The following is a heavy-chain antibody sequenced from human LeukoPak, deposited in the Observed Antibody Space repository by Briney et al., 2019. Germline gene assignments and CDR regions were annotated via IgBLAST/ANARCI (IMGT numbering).Heavy chain of an antibody. CDR3: AKVSGYYYGSGSRYYYYGIDV. CDR1: GFIFDDYA. V-gene: IGHV3-9*01. J-gene: IGHJ6*02. Sequence: GGSLRLSCAASGFIFDDYAMHWVRQAPGKGLEWVSGISWNSGSIGYADSVKGRFTISRDNAKNSLYLQMNSLRAEDTALYYCAKVSGYYYGSGSRYYYYGIDVWGQGTTVTVSS. CDR2: ISWNSGSI. D-gene: IGHD3-10*01.